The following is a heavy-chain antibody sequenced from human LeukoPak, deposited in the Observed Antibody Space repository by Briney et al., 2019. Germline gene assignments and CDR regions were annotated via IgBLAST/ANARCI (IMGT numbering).Heavy chain of an antibody. Sequence: TGGSLRLSCAASGFTFNDYAMSWVRQAAGKGLEWVSAISGSGGSTFYADSVKGRFTISRDNSKDTLYLQMNSLRVEDTAVYYCVRGCATTSCQGYFDYWGQGTLVTVSS. D-gene: IGHD1-26*01. J-gene: IGHJ4*02. CDR1: GFTFNDYA. V-gene: IGHV3-23*01. CDR2: ISGSGGST. CDR3: VRGCATTSCQGYFDY.